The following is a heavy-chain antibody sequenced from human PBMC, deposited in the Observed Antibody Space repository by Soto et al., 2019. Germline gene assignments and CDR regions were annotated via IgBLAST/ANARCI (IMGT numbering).Heavy chain of an antibody. CDR2: ISGSGGST. J-gene: IGHJ3*02. CDR1: GFTFSSYA. D-gene: IGHD4-17*01. Sequence: GGSQRLSCAAPGFTFSSYAMSWVRQAPGKGLEWVSAISGSGGSTYYADSVKGRFTISRDNSKNTLYLQMNSLRAEDTAVYYCAKEFDYGDYESAFDIWGQGTMVTVSS. CDR3: AKEFDYGDYESAFDI. V-gene: IGHV3-23*01.